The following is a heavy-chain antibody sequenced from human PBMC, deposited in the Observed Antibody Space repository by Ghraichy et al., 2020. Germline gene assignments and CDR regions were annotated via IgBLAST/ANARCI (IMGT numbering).Heavy chain of an antibody. V-gene: IGHV4-59*08. CDR3: ARHKSRRAAAGTSRLYYYYMDV. CDR2: IYYSGST. D-gene: IGHD6-13*01. J-gene: IGHJ6*03. Sequence: SETLSLTCTVSGGSISSYYWSWIRQPPGKGLEWIGYIYYSGSTNYNPSLKSRVTISVDTSKNQFSLKLSSVTAADTAVYYCARHKSRRAAAGTSRLYYYYMDVWGKGTTVTVSS. CDR1: GGSISSYY.